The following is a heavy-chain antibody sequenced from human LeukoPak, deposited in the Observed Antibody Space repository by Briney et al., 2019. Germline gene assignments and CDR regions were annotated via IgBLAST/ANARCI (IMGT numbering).Heavy chain of an antibody. CDR3: ARDEDYVDY. J-gene: IGHJ4*02. CDR1: GFTFSSYS. V-gene: IGHV3-48*02. CDR2: ISSSSSTI. Sequence: GGSLRLSCAASGFTFSSYSMNWVRQAPGKGLEWVSYISSSSSTIYYADSVKGRFTISRDNAKNSLCLQMNSLRDEDTAVYYCARDEDYVDYWGQGTLVTVSS.